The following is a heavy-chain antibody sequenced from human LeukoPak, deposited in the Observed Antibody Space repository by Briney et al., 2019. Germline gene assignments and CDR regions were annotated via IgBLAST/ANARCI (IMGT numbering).Heavy chain of an antibody. CDR1: GFTFSSYA. J-gene: IGHJ4*02. Sequence: GGSLRLSCAASGFTFSSYAMHWVRQAPGKGLEWVAVISYDGSNKYYADSVKGRFTISRDNSKNTLYLQMNSLRAEDTAVYYCARDMYYYDSSGPPEYWGQGTLVTVSS. D-gene: IGHD3-22*01. CDR2: ISYDGSNK. V-gene: IGHV3-30-3*01. CDR3: ARDMYYYDSSGPPEY.